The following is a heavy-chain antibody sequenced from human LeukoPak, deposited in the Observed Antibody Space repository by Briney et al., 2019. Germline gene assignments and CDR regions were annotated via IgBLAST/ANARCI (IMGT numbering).Heavy chain of an antibody. J-gene: IGHJ3*02. CDR3: TTELPVTYSRWDEAFDI. Sequence: GGSLRLSCAASGFTFSNAWMSWVRQAPGKGLEWVGRIKSKTDGGTTDYAAPVKGRFTISRDDSKNTLYLQMNSLKTEDTAVYYCTTELPVTYSRWDEAFDIWGQGTMVTVSS. CDR1: GFTFSNAW. CDR2: IKSKTDGGTT. D-gene: IGHD6-13*01. V-gene: IGHV3-15*01.